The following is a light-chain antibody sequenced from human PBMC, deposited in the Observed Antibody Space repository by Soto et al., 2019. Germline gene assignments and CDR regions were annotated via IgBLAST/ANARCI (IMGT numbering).Light chain of an antibody. V-gene: IGLV1-44*01. CDR3: AAWDDSLNVL. J-gene: IGLJ2*01. CDR1: SSNIGSNT. CDR2: SNN. Sequence: QSVLTQPPSASGTPGQRGTISCSGSSSNIGSNTVNWYQQLPGTAPKLLIYSNNQRPSGVPDRFSGSKSGTSASLAISGLQSEDEAEYYCAAWDDSLNVLFGGGTKLTVL.